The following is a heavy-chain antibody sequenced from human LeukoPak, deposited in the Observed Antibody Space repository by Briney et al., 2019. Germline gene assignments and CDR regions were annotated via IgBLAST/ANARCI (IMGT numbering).Heavy chain of an antibody. J-gene: IGHJ5*02. Sequence: SETLSLTCTVSGGSISSYYWSWIRQPPGKGLKWIGYIYYSGSTNYNPSLKSRVTISVDTSKNQFSLKLSSVTAADTAVYYCARRSGSYPDWFDPWGQGTLVTVSS. D-gene: IGHD1-26*01. V-gene: IGHV4-59*08. CDR2: IYYSGST. CDR3: ARRSGSYPDWFDP. CDR1: GGSISSYY.